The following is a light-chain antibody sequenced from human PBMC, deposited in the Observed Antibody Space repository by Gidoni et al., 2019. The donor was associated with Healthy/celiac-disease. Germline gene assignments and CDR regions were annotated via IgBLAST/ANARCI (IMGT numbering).Light chain of an antibody. CDR3: QQYNNWPRT. J-gene: IGKJ1*01. CDR1: QSVSSN. CDR2: VAS. V-gene: IGKV3-15*01. Sequence: EIVMTQSPATLSMSPGERATPPCRASQSVSSNLAWYQQKPGQAPRLLIYVASTRATRIPARFSGSGSGTEFTLTISSLQSEDVAVYYCQQYNNWPRTFGQGTKVEIK.